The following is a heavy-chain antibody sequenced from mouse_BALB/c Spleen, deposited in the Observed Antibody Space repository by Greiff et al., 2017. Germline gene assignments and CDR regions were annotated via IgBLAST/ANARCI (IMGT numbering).Heavy chain of an antibody. CDR2: INSNGGST. Sequence: EVKLVESGGGLVKLGGSLKLSCAASGFTFSSYYMSWVRQTPEKRLELVAAINSNGGSTYYPDTVKGRFTISRDNAKNTLYLQMSSLKSEDTALYDCASSYDYDYYAMDYWGQGTSVTVSS. CDR1: GFTFSSYY. D-gene: IGHD2-4*01. J-gene: IGHJ4*01. V-gene: IGHV5-6-2*01. CDR3: ASSYDYDYYAMDY.